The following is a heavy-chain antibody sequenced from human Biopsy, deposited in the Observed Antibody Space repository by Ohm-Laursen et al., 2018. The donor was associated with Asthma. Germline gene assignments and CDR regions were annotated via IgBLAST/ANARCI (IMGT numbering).Heavy chain of an antibody. J-gene: IGHJ4*02. CDR1: GGTFNTYV. CDR2: INSVFGTT. V-gene: IGHV1-69*01. CDR3: ARKAGSCISRSCYSLDF. Sequence: SSVKVSCKSLGGTFNTYVIGWVRQAPGQGLEWMGGINSVFGTTTYPQKFQDRVTITADDSTSTDYKELSSLRSEDTAVYYCARKAGSCISRSCYSLDFWGQGTLVTVSS. D-gene: IGHD2-15*01.